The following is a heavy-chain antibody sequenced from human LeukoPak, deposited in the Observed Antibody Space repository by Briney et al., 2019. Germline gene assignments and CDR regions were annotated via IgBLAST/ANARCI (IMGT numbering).Heavy chain of an antibody. Sequence: ASVKVSCKASGYTFTGYYMHWVRQAPGQGLEWMGWINPNSGGTNYAQQFQGRVTMTKDTSVSTAYMELSRLRSDDTAVYYCARDSAGYSSAWTYFDYWGQGALVTASS. CDR3: ARDSAGYSSAWTYFDY. J-gene: IGHJ4*02. CDR2: INPNSGGT. CDR1: GYTFTGYY. D-gene: IGHD6-19*01. V-gene: IGHV1-2*02.